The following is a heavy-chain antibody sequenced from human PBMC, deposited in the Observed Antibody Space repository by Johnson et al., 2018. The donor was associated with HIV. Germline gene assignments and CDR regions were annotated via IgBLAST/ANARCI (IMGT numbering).Heavy chain of an antibody. D-gene: IGHD5-18*01. J-gene: IGHJ3*02. V-gene: IGHV3-30*04. CDR2: ISYDGSNK. CDR1: GFTFSSYA. CDR3: AKDSRYSYGPDAFDI. Sequence: QVQLVESGGGVVQPGRSLRLSCAASGFTFSSYALHWVRQAPGKGLEWVAVISYDGSNKYYADSVKGRFTISSDNSKNPLYLQMNRLRAEETAVYYCAKDSRYSYGPDAFDIWGQGTMVTVSS.